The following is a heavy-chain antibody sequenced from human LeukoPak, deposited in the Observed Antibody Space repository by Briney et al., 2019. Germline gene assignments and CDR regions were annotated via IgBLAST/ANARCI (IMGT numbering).Heavy chain of an antibody. CDR1: GGSISSYY. CDR3: ARGMGTYYYDSSGYLTFDY. J-gene: IGHJ4*02. D-gene: IGHD3-22*01. Sequence: SETLSLTCTVSGGSISSYYWSWIRQPAGKGLEWIGRIYTSGSTNYNPSLKSRVTMSVDTSKNQFSLKLSSVTAADTAVYYCARGMGTYYYDSSGYLTFDYWGQGTLVTVSS. V-gene: IGHV4-4*07. CDR2: IYTSGST.